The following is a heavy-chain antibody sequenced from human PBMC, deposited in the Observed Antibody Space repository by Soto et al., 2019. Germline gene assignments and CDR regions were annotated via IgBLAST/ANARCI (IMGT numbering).Heavy chain of an antibody. J-gene: IGHJ4*02. V-gene: IGHV3-23*01. CDR3: AKPYYDSSGSRHYFDY. Sequence: PGGSLRLSCAASGFTFSSYAMSWVRQAPGKGLEWVSAISGNGGSTYYADSVKGRFTISRDNSKNTLYLQMNSLRAEDTAVYYCAKPYYDSSGSRHYFDYWGQGTLVTVSS. CDR2: ISGNGGST. D-gene: IGHD3-22*01. CDR1: GFTFSSYA.